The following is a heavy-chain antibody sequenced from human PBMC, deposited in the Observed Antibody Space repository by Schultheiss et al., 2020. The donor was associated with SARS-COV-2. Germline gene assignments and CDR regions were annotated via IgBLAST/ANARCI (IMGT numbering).Heavy chain of an antibody. V-gene: IGHV3-23*01. D-gene: IGHD3-3*01. CDR1: GFTFSSYA. Sequence: GGSLRLSCAASGFTFSSYAMSWVRQAPGKGLEWVSAISGSGGSTYYADSVKGRFTISRDNSKNTLYLQMNSLRAEDTAVYYCARRTFVVRFLVWFQAGYFDYWGQGTLVTVSS. CDR3: ARRTFVVRFLVWFQAGYFDY. CDR2: ISGSGGST. J-gene: IGHJ4*02.